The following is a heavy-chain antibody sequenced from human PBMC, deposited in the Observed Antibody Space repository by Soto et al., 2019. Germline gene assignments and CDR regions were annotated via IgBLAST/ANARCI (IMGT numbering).Heavy chain of an antibody. Sequence: ASVKVSCKASGYTFTRYHMHWVRQAPGQGLEWMGIINPGGAKTNYAQKFQGRVTMTGDTSTSTVYMELSSLRSEDTAVYYCAVWNSVGNDNFWSGPFAFWGQGTPVTVSS. CDR3: AVWNSVGNDNFWSGPFAF. V-gene: IGHV1-46*01. D-gene: IGHD3-3*01. J-gene: IGHJ4*02. CDR2: INPGGAKT. CDR1: GYTFTRYH.